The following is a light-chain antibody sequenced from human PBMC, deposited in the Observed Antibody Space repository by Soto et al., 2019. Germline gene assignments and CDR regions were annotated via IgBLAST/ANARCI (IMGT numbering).Light chain of an antibody. CDR3: QQYGSSPST. J-gene: IGKJ1*01. CDR1: QSVSRSF. V-gene: IGKV3-20*01. Sequence: EIVLTQSPGTLSLSPGDRATLSCRASQSVSRSFLAWYQQKPGQAPRLLIYGASSRATGIADRFSGSGSGTDFTLTISRLEPEDFAVYFCQQYGSSPSTFGQGTKV. CDR2: GAS.